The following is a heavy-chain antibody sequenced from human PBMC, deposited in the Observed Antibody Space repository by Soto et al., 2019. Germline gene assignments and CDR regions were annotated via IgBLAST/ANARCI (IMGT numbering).Heavy chain of an antibody. J-gene: IGHJ4*02. D-gene: IGHD3-22*01. V-gene: IGHV3-21*01. CDR3: ERTRYSYDSSGSYRRPFDY. CDR1: GFTFSSYS. Sequence: GGSLRLSCAASGFTFSSYSMNWVRQAPGKGLEWVSSISSSRSYIYYADSVKGRFTISRDNAKNSLYLQMNSLRAEDTAVYYCERTRYSYDSSGSYRRPFDYWGQGTLVTVSS. CDR2: ISSSRSYI.